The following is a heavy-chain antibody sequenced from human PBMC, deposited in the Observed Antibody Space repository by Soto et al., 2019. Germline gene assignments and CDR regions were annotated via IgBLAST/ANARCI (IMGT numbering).Heavy chain of an antibody. CDR3: ARGVRYYSSEKPANFDY. V-gene: IGHV3-11*05. Sequence: QVQLLESGGGSVKPGGSLRLSCAASGFTFSDYYMSWIRQAPGKGLECVAYISVSSTYANYADSVEGRFTISRDNAENSLFLQMNRLRVEDSAVYYCARGVRYYSSEKPANFDYWGQGALVTVSS. CDR2: ISVSSTYA. D-gene: IGHD3-10*01. CDR1: GFTFSDYY. J-gene: IGHJ4*02.